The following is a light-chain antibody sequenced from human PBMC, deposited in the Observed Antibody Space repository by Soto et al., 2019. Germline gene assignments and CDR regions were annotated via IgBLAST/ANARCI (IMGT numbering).Light chain of an antibody. CDR3: QQYNSCSRT. J-gene: IGKJ1*01. CDR1: QSISNW. V-gene: IGKV1-5*01. CDR2: DAS. Sequence: DIQMTQSPSTLSASVGARVSITCRASQSISNWLAWYQQKPGKAPKLLIYDASSLESGVPSRFSGSRPGTEFTLTIISLQPADFATYYCQQYNSCSRTFGQGTKVDI.